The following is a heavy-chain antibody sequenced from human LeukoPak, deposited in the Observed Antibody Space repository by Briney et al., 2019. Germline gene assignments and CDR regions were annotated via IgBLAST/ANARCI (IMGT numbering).Heavy chain of an antibody. CDR2: LSYIGSA. J-gene: IGHJ4*02. CDR1: GGSISSGGYY. V-gene: IGHV4-31*03. CDR3: ARGVRRVTSYHFDY. D-gene: IGHD3-10*01. Sequence: PSQTLSLTCTVSGGSISSGGYYWSWIRQHPGRGLEWIGYLSYIGSAYYSPSLKSRVTISPDRSKNQFSLKLSSVTAADTAVYFCARGVRRVTSYHFDYWGQGTLVTVPS.